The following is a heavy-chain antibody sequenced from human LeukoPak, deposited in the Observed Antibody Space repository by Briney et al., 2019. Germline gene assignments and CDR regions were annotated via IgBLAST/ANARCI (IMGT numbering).Heavy chain of an antibody. V-gene: IGHV4-39*01. D-gene: IGHD3-10*01. CDR3: ARQGTMVRDFSPFDY. CDR1: GGSISSGDYY. CDR2: IYYSGST. J-gene: IGHJ4*02. Sequence: SETLSLTCTVSGGSISSGDYYWSCIRQPPGKGLEWIGSIYYSGSTYYNPSLKSRVTISVDTSKNQFSLKLSSVTAADTAVYYCARQGTMVRDFSPFDYWGQGTLVTVSS.